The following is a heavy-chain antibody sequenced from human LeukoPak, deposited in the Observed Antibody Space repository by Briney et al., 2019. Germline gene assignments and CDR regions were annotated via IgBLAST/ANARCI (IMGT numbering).Heavy chain of an antibody. CDR3: AKDTISWSNFFDY. CDR1: GFTFSNYA. J-gene: IGHJ4*02. Sequence: GGSLRLSCAASGFTFSNYAMSWVRQAPGKGLEWVSGISGSGGSTYYADSVKGRFTISRDNSKNTLYLQMNSLRAEDTAIYYCAKDTISWSNFFDYWGQGTLVTVSS. CDR2: ISGSGGST. V-gene: IGHV3-23*01. D-gene: IGHD6-13*01.